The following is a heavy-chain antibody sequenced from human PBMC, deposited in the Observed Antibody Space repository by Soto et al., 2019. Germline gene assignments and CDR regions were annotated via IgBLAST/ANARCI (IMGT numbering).Heavy chain of an antibody. CDR1: GFTFSSYG. J-gene: IGHJ4*02. V-gene: IGHV3-30*18. CDR3: AKGDESSSLWGCFDH. D-gene: IGHD2-21*01. Sequence: QVQLVESGGGVVQPGRSLRLSCAASGFTFSSYGMHWVRQAPNKGLEWVAVISYDGSKKYYAESVKGRFTISRDNSKNTLYLQMNSLRAEDTALYYCAKGDESSSLWGCFDHWGEGTLVTVSS. CDR2: ISYDGSKK.